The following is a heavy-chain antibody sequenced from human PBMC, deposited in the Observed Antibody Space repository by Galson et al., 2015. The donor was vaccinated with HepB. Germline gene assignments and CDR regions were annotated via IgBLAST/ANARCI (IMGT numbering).Heavy chain of an antibody. CDR2: ISAYNGYT. CDR3: VRDSRYSSDSHPTPYFDF. D-gene: IGHD3-22*01. Sequence: SVKVSCKASGGSFSNYAFSWVRQAPGQGLEWMGWISAYNGYTNNAQKFQGRIIMSRDTSTSTAYMDLTSLTSEDTAVYYCVRDSRYSSDSHPTPYFDFWGQGTLVTVSS. J-gene: IGHJ4*02. V-gene: IGHV1-18*01. CDR1: GGSFSNYA.